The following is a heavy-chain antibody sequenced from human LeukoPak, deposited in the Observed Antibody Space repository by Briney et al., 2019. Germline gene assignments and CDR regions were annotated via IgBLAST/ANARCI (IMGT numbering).Heavy chain of an antibody. D-gene: IGHD3-3*01. V-gene: IGHV4-59*11. CDR3: ATRNYDFWSGPLSGYYYYYMDV. CDR1: GGSISSHY. Sequence: PSETLSLTCTVYGGSISSHYWSWIRQPPGKGLEWIGYIYYSGSTNYNPSLKSRVTISVETSKNQFSLKLSSVTAADTAVYHCATRNYDFWSGPLSGYYYYYMDVWGRGTTVTVSS. J-gene: IGHJ6*03. CDR2: IYYSGST.